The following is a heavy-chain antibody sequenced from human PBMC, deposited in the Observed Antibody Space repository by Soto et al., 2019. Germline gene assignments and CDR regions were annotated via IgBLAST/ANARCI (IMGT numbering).Heavy chain of an antibody. CDR1: GGSISSYY. V-gene: IGHV4-59*01. Sequence: SETLSLTCTVSGGSISSYYWSWIRQPPGKGLEWIGYIYYSGSTNYNPSLKSRVTISVDTSKNQFSLKLSSVTAADTAVYYCARDSSAPGYYVMDVWGQGTTVIVSS. CDR2: IYYSGST. CDR3: ARDSSAPGYYVMDV. J-gene: IGHJ6*02. D-gene: IGHD7-27*01.